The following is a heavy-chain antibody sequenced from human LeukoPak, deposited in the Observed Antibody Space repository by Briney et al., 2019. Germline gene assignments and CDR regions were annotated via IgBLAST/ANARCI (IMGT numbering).Heavy chain of an antibody. CDR3: ARASGSSTSDAFDI. CDR1: GFTFSSYS. D-gene: IGHD1-26*01. J-gene: IGHJ3*02. CDR2: ISSSSSTI. V-gene: IGHV3-48*01. Sequence: PGGSLRLSCAASGFTFSSYSMNWVRQAPGKGLEWVSYISSSSSTIYYADSVKGRFTISRDNAKNSLYLQMNSLRAEDTAVYYCARASGSSTSDAFDIWGQGTMVTVSS.